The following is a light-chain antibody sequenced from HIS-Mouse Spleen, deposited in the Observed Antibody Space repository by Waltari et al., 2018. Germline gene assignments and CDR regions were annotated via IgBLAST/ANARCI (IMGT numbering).Light chain of an antibody. CDR3: CSYAGSSTLV. V-gene: IGLV2-23*01. Sequence: QSALTQPASVSGSPGQSITISCTGTSSDVGSYNLVSCYQQHPGKAPNLMIYEGSKRPSGVSNGFSGSKSGNTASLTISGLQAEDEADYYCCSYAGSSTLVFGRGTKLTVL. CDR1: SSDVGSYNL. J-gene: IGLJ2*01. CDR2: EGS.